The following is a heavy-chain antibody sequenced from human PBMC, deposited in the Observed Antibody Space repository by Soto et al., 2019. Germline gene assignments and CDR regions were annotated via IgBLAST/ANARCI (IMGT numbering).Heavy chain of an antibody. CDR2: IGGSGTMT. Sequence: GGSLRLSCAASGFSFGTFAMNWVRQAPGEGLEWVSSIGGSGTMTHYADSVKGRFTISRDNSKNMVYLQMNTLRAEDTAVYYCVKCAVSKTTQGGWCNWLDTWGQGTLVTVSS. CDR3: VKCAVSKTTQGGWCNWLDT. J-gene: IGHJ5*02. V-gene: IGHV3-23*01. D-gene: IGHD2-21*01. CDR1: GFSFGTFA.